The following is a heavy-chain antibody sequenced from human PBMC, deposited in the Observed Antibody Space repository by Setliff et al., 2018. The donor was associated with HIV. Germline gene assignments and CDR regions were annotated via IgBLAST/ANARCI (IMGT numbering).Heavy chain of an antibody. CDR1: GFTFSRYW. CDR2: IKQDGSEK. CDR3: AKDSSVLEYSGSLGY. J-gene: IGHJ4*02. Sequence: PGGSLRLSCAASGFTFSRYWMSWVRQAPGKGLEWVANIKQDGSEKYYVDSVKGRFTISRDNAKNSLYLQMNSLRAEDTAVYYCAKDSSVLEYSGSLGYWGQGTLVTVSS. V-gene: IGHV3-7*03. D-gene: IGHD1-26*01.